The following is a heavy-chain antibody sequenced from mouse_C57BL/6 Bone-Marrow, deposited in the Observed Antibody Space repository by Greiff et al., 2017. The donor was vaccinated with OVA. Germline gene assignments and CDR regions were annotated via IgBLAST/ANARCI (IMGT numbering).Heavy chain of an antibody. Sequence: QVQLKVSGPGILQPSQTLSLTCSFSGFSLTTSNMGIGWIRHPSGIGLVWLAHIWWNDAKYYNPSMKSRLTIANDPSNNQVFLKITRVDTADTATYYCAQMIDYWGQGTPLTVSS. V-gene: IGHV8-5*01. CDR1: GFSLTTSNMG. J-gene: IGHJ2*01. CDR2: IWWNDAK. CDR3: AQMIDY.